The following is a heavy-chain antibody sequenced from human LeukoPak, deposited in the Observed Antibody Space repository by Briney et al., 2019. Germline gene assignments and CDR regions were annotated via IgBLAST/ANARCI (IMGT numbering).Heavy chain of an antibody. J-gene: IGHJ4*02. CDR3: ARDVRNYDNSAYAYFDY. Sequence: SETLSLTCTVSGGSISSYYWGWIRQPPGKGLEWIGYIHHTGTTKYNPSLKSRVTISIDTFRMQFSLNLRSVTAADTAVYYCARDVRNYDNSAYAYFDYWGQGSPVTVST. CDR2: IHHTGTT. D-gene: IGHD3-22*01. V-gene: IGHV4-59*01. CDR1: GGSISSYY.